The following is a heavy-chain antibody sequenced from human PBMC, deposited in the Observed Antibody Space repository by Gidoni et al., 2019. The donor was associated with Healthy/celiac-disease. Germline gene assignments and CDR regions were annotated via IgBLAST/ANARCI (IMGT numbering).Heavy chain of an antibody. D-gene: IGHD2-15*01. V-gene: IGHV1-69*01. CDR2: IIPIFGTA. CDR3: ARGDGYSTRSLSYGMDV. CDR1: GGTFSSYA. Sequence: QVQLVQSGAAVKKPGSSVKVSCKASGGTFSSYAISWVRQAPGQGLEWMGGIIPIFGTANYAQKFQGRVTITADESTSTAYMELSSLRSEDTAVYYCARGDGYSTRSLSYGMDVWGQGTTVTVSS. J-gene: IGHJ6*02.